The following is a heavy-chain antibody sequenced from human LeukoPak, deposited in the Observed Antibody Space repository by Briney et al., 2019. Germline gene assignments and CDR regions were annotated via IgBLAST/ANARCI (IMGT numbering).Heavy chain of an antibody. CDR1: GYSISSGYY. J-gene: IGHJ6*03. Sequence: SETLSLTCTVSGYSISSGYYWGWIRQPPGKGLEWIGIIYHSGSTYYNPSLKSRVTISVDTSKNQFSLKLSSVTAADTAVYYCARQGYSAATLYYYYYMDVWGKGTTVTISS. CDR3: ARQGYSAATLYYYYYMDV. D-gene: IGHD5-12*01. V-gene: IGHV4-38-2*02. CDR2: IYHSGST.